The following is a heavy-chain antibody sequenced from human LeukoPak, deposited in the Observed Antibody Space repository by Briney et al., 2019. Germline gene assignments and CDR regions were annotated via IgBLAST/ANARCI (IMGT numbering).Heavy chain of an antibody. J-gene: IGHJ4*02. CDR3: ARDASGSSTGLLDS. V-gene: IGHV3-21*01. D-gene: IGHD1-26*01. Sequence: PGGSLRLSCAASGFTLRSYGMNWGRQAPGKGLEWVSYISTSSYYIYYADPVKGRFTTSRDDAKNSLYLQMDSLRAEDTAIYYCARDASGSSTGLLDSWGQGTLVTVSS. CDR2: ISTSSYYI. CDR1: GFTLRSYG.